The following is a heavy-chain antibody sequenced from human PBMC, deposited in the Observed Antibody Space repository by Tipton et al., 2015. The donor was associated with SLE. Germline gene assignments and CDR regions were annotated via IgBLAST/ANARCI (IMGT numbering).Heavy chain of an antibody. CDR1: GYSFTNYW. CDR2: IDPSDSYT. D-gene: IGHD2-2*02. Sequence: QLVQSGAEVKKPGESLRISCKGSGYSFTNYWISWVRQMPGKGLEWMGRIDPSDSYTNYSPSFQGHVTISADKSISTAYLQWSSLKASDTAMYYCALDIVVVPAAIGAFDIWGQGTMVTVSS. CDR3: ALDIVVVPAAIGAFDI. V-gene: IGHV5-10-1*01. J-gene: IGHJ3*02.